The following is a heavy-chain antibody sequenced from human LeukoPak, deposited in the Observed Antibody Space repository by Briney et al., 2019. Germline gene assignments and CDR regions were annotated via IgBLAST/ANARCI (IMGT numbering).Heavy chain of an antibody. D-gene: IGHD4-17*01. CDR3: AKTTVTTSLPFDY. CDR1: GFTFSSYE. Sequence: QPGGSLRLSCAASGFTFSSYEMNWVRLAPGKGLEWVSYISSSGSTIYYADSVKGRFTISRDNAKSSLYLQMNSLRAEDTAVYYCAKTTVTTSLPFDYWGQGTLVTVSS. CDR2: ISSSGSTI. V-gene: IGHV3-48*03. J-gene: IGHJ4*02.